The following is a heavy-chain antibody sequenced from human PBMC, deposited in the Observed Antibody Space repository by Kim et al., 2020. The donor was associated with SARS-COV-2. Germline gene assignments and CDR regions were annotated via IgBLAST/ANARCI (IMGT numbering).Heavy chain of an antibody. D-gene: IGHD6-13*01. CDR2: ITGIGVGT. CDR1: GFTFNNYA. J-gene: IGHJ6*02. Sequence: GGSLRLSCAASGFTFNNYAMNWVRQAPGKGLEWVSAITGIGVGTYYADSVKGRFTISRDNSKNTLYLQMNSLRAADTAIYYCAQGSIAAVSYYYYGMHVLGQGTTITVSS. CDR3: AQGSIAAVSYYYYGMHV. V-gene: IGHV3-23*01.